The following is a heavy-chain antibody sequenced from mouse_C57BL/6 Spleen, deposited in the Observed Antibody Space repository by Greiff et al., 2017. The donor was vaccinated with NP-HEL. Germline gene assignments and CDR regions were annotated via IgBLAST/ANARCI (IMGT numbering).Heavy chain of an antibody. CDR1: GYAFSSSW. D-gene: IGHD1-1*01. Sequence: QVQLKESGPELVKPGASVKISCKASGYAFSSSWMNWVKQRPGKGLEWIGRIYPGDGDTNYNGKFKGKATLTADKSSSTAYMQLSSLTSEDSAVYFCASYYYGSSYEDYAMDYWGQGTSVTVSS. J-gene: IGHJ4*01. V-gene: IGHV1-82*01. CDR2: IYPGDGDT. CDR3: ASYYYGSSYEDYAMDY.